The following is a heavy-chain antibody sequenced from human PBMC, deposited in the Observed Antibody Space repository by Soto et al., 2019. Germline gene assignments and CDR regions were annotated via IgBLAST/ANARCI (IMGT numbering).Heavy chain of an antibody. CDR3: ASERFIAALYYYGMDV. J-gene: IGHJ6*02. CDR1: GDSFSSNSAA. Sequence: SQTLSLTCAISGDSFSSNSAAWNWIWQSPSRGLEWLGRTYYRSKWYNDYAVSVKSRITINPDTSKNQFSLQLNSVTPEDTAVYYCASERFIAALYYYGMDVWGQGTTVTVSS. CDR2: TYYRSKWYN. V-gene: IGHV6-1*01. D-gene: IGHD6-6*01.